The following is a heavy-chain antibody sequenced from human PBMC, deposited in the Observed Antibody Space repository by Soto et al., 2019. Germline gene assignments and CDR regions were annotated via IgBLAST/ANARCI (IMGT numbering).Heavy chain of an antibody. V-gene: IGHV3-21*01. Sequence: EVQLVESGGGLVKPGGSLRLSCAASGFTFNTYDMNWVRQAPGKGLEWVSSITTSSAYIYYADSLKGRITIARDNAKNSLLLQMNRLRAEETAVYYCVRSGTARLLRHSWFDTWGQGTLVTVSS. CDR2: ITTSSAYI. D-gene: IGHD1-7*01. CDR1: GFTFNTYD. J-gene: IGHJ5*02. CDR3: VRSGTARLLRHSWFDT.